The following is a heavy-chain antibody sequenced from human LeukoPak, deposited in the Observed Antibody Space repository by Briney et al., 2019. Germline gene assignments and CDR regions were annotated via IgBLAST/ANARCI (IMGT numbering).Heavy chain of an antibody. V-gene: IGHV4-34*01. Sequence: SETLSLTCAVYDESFSGYYWSWIRQPPGKGLEWIGEINHSGSTNYNPSLKSRVTISVDTSKNQFPLKLSSVTAADTAVYYCARGGGSGWYVDYWGQGTLVTVSS. CDR2: INHSGST. J-gene: IGHJ4*02. CDR3: ARGGGSGWYVDY. D-gene: IGHD6-19*01. CDR1: DESFSGYY.